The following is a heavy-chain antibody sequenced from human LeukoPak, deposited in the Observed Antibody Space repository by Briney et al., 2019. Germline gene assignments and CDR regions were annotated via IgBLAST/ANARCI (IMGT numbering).Heavy chain of an antibody. D-gene: IGHD6-6*01. Sequence: SETLSLTCTVSGGSISSFYWSWIRQPPGKGLEWIGYIYYSGSTNYNPSLKSRVTISVDTSKNQFSLKLSSVTAADTAAYYCVRRTYSSSYYMDVWANGTTVTVSS. CDR3: VRRTYSSSYYMDV. CDR1: GGSISSFY. CDR2: IYYSGST. V-gene: IGHV4-59*01. J-gene: IGHJ6*03.